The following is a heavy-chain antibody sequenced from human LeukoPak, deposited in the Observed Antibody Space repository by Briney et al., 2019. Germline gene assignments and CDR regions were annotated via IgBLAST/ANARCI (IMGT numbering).Heavy chain of an antibody. CDR2: IRYDGSNK. J-gene: IGHJ6*03. CDR1: GFTFSSYG. D-gene: IGHD2-21*01. V-gene: IGHV3-30*02. CDR3: ARARAYCGGDCYSPAFYYYYYMDV. Sequence: GSLRLSCAASGFTFSSYGMHWVRQAPGKGLEWVAFIRYDGSNKYYADSVKGRSTISRDNSKNTLYLQMNSLRAEDTAVYYCARARAYCGGDCYSPAFYYYYYMDVWGKGTTVTVSS.